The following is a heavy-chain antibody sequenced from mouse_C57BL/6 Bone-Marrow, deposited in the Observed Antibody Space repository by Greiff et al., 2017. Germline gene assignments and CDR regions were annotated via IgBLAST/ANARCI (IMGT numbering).Heavy chain of an antibody. CDR2: IYPRSGNT. J-gene: IGHJ4*01. CDR3: TREGVGGAMDY. V-gene: IGHV1-81*01. Sequence: QVQLQQSGAELARPGASVKLSCKASGYTFTSYGISWVKQRTGQGLEWIGEIYPRSGNTYYNEKFKGKATLTADKSSSTAYMGRRSLTSEDSAVYFCTREGVGGAMDYWGQGTSVTVSS. CDR1: GYTFTSYG. D-gene: IGHD1-1*02.